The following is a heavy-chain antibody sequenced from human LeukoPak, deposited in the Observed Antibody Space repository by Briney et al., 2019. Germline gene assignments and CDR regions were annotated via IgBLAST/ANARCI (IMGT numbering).Heavy chain of an antibody. V-gene: IGHV3-48*04. Sequence: RPGGSLRLSCAASGFTFSSYSMNWVRQAPGKGLEWVSYISSSSSTIYYADSVKGRFTISRDNAKNSLYLQMNSLRAEDTAVYYCATTYYYDSSGPNWGQGTLVTVSS. D-gene: IGHD3-22*01. CDR3: ATTYYYDSSGPN. J-gene: IGHJ4*02. CDR1: GFTFSSYS. CDR2: ISSSSSTI.